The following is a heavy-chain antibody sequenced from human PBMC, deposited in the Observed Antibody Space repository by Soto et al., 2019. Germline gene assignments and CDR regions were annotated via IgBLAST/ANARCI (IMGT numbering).Heavy chain of an antibody. D-gene: IGHD6-25*01. V-gene: IGHV3-33*01. CDR3: VRDQADRDFQH. J-gene: IGHJ1*01. Sequence: QVQLVESGGGVVQPGRSLRLSCAASGFTFNTYAMHWVRQAPGKGLEWVAVIWYDGSYKYYADSVKGRFSISRDNSKNTLYLLMNSLRDEDTAVYFCVRDQADRDFQHWGQGTLVTVSS. CDR1: GFTFNTYA. CDR2: IWYDGSYK.